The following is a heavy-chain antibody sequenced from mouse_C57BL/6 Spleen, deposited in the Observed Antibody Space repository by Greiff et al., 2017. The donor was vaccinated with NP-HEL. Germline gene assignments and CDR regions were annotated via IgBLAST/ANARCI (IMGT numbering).Heavy chain of an antibody. CDR2: IDPSDSYT. J-gene: IGHJ2*01. Sequence: QVHVKQPGAELVMPGASVKLSCKASGYTFTSYWMHWVKQRPGQGLEWIGEIDPSDSYTNYNQKFKGKSTLTVDKSSSTAYMQLSSLTSEDSAVYYCARYDWAFDYWGQGTTLTVAS. D-gene: IGHD4-1*01. CDR3: ARYDWAFDY. CDR1: GYTFTSYW. V-gene: IGHV1-69*01.